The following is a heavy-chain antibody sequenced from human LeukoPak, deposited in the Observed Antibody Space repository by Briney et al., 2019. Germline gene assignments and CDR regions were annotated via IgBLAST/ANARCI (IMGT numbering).Heavy chain of an antibody. CDR2: INPNSGGT. CDR3: ARAIAARGYYYYGMDV. V-gene: IGHV1-2*04. Sequence: ASVKVSCKASGYTFTGYYMHWVRQSPGQGLEWMGWINPNSGGTNYAQRFQGWVTMTRDTSISTAYMELSRLRSDDTAVYYCARAIAARGYYYYGMDVWGQGTTVTVSS. CDR1: GYTFTGYY. J-gene: IGHJ6*02. D-gene: IGHD6-13*01.